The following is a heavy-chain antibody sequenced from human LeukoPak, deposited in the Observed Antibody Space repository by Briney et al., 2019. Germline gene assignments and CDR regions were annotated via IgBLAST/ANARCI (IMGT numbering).Heavy chain of an antibody. CDR1: GFTLSNYA. D-gene: IGHD6-13*01. J-gene: IGHJ4*02. CDR2: IVGSGAGT. Sequence: GGSLRLSCAASGFTLSNYAMSWVRQAPGKGLEWVSIIVGSGAGTYYADSVKGRFTIPRDNSKNTLYLQMNSLRAEDTAVYYCAKAEGTTWFNFDYWGQGTLVTVSS. CDR3: AKAEGTTWFNFDY. V-gene: IGHV3-23*01.